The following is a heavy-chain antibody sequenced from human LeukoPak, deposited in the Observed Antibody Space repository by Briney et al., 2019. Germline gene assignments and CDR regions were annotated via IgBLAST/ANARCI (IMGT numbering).Heavy chain of an antibody. CDR1: GGSISSYY. CDR2: IYYSGST. D-gene: IGHD1-7*01. V-gene: IGHV4-59*01. Sequence: PSETLSLTCTVSGGSISSYYWSWIRQPPGKGLEWIGYIYYSGSTKYNPSLKSRVTISVDVSKTQFSLKLNSVTAADTAVYYCARGSRELYYFDYWGQGTLVTVSS. CDR3: ARGSRELYYFDY. J-gene: IGHJ4*02.